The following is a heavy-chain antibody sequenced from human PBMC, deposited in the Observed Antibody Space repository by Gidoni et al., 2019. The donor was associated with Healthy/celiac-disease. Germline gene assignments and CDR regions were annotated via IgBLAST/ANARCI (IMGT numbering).Heavy chain of an antibody. CDR1: GGSFSGYY. CDR3: ARGPGSSWYFDL. D-gene: IGHD6-13*01. Sequence: QVQLQQWGAGLLKPSETLSLTCAVYGGSFSGYYWSWIRQPPGKGLEWIGEINHSGSTNYNPSLKSRVTRSVDTSKNQFSLKLSSVTAADTAVYYCARGPGSSWYFDLWGRGTLVTVSS. V-gene: IGHV4-34*01. J-gene: IGHJ2*01. CDR2: INHSGST.